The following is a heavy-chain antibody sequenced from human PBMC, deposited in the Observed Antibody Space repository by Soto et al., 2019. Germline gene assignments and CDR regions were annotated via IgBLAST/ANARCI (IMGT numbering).Heavy chain of an antibody. J-gene: IGHJ6*02. V-gene: IGHV4-34*01. D-gene: IGHD6-13*01. CDR1: GGSFSGYY. CDR2: INHSGST. Sequence: QVQLQQWGAGLLKPSETLSLTCAVYGGSFSGYYWSWIRQPPGKGLEWIGEINHSGSTNYNPSLKSRVTISVDTAKNQFSLKLSSVTAADTAVYYCARGGCGYSSSWSPLYYYGMDVWGQGTTVTVSS. CDR3: ARGGCGYSSSWSPLYYYGMDV.